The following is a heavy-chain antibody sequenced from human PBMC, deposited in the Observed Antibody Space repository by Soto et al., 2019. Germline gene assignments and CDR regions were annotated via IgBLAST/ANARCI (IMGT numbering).Heavy chain of an antibody. D-gene: IGHD3-3*01. CDR1: GYTLNSYD. Sequence: ASVKVSFKASGYTLNSYDINWVRQATGQGLEWMGWMNPNSGNTGYAQKLQGRVTMTRNTSISTAYMELSSLRSEDTAVYYCASGNRITIFGVVIISGENYIDDWAKGNTVTVSS. CDR2: MNPNSGNT. J-gene: IGHJ6*03. V-gene: IGHV1-8*01. CDR3: ASGNRITIFGVVIISGENYIDD.